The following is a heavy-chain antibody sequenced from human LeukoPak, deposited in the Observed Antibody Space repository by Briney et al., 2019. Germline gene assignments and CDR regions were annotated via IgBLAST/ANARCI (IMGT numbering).Heavy chain of an antibody. CDR1: GGSISSHY. Sequence: PSETLSLTCTVSGGSISSHYWSWLRQPPGKGLEWIGYIYYSGSTNYNPSLESRVTMSVDTSKNQFSLRLSSVTAADTAVYYCATEGLYSRSSYFDYWGQGTLVTVSS. D-gene: IGHD6-6*01. J-gene: IGHJ4*02. V-gene: IGHV4-59*11. CDR2: IYYSGST. CDR3: ATEGLYSRSSYFDY.